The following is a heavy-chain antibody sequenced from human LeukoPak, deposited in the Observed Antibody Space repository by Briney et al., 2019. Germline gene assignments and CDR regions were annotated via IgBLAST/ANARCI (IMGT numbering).Heavy chain of an antibody. CDR1: GDTFNSHT. CDR3: ARGISRLEY. CDR2: IVPVVAIA. D-gene: IGHD3-10*01. Sequence: GASVTVSFKASGDTFNSHTISWVRQSPGQGLEWMGRIVPVVAIAHYAQKFQDRITIIADKSSNTVYMEVRSLRFEDTATYFWARGISRLEYWGQGTLVTVST. J-gene: IGHJ4*02. V-gene: IGHV1-69*02.